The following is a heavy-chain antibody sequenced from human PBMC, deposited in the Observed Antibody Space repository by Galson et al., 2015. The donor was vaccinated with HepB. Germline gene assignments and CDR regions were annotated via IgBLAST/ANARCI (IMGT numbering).Heavy chain of an antibody. J-gene: IGHJ5*02. Sequence: SETLSLTCAVYGGSFSGYYWSWIRQPPEKGLEWIGEINHSGSTSYNPSLKSRVTILVDTSKNQFSLKLNSVTAADTAVYYCARGAAAGSSAANWFDPWGQGTLVTVSS. CDR3: ARGAAAGSSAANWFDP. V-gene: IGHV4-34*01. D-gene: IGHD6-13*01. CDR1: GGSFSGYY. CDR2: INHSGST.